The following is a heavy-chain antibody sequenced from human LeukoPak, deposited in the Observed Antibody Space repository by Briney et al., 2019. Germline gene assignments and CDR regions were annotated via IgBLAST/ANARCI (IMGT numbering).Heavy chain of an antibody. CDR3: ARVSSSSWNYYYYYGMDV. CDR1: GGSISSYY. J-gene: IGHJ6*02. Sequence: SETLSLTCTVSGGSISSYYWSWIRQPPGQGLEWIGYIYYSGSTNYHPSLKSRVTISVDTSKNQFSLKLSSVTAADTAVYYCARVSSSSWNYYYYYGMDVWGQGTTVTVSS. V-gene: IGHV4-59*01. CDR2: IYYSGST. D-gene: IGHD6-13*01.